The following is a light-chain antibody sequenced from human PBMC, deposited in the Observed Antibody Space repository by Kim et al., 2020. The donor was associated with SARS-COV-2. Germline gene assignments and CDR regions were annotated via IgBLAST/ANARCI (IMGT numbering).Light chain of an antibody. CDR3: NSRDSNDNVV. Sequence: SSELTQDPAVSVAVGQTVRITCQGDSLRSYYATWYQQKPRQAPILVVYAKNNRPSGIPDRFSGSSSGNTASLTITGAQAEDEADYYCNSRDSNDNVVFGGGTSLTVL. CDR2: AKN. J-gene: IGLJ2*01. CDR1: SLRSYY. V-gene: IGLV3-19*01.